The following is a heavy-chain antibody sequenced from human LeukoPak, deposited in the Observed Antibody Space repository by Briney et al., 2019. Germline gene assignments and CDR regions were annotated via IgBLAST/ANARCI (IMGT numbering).Heavy chain of an antibody. J-gene: IGHJ4*02. CDR2: INPNSGGT. Sequence: GASVKVSCKASGYTFTGYYKHWVRQAPGQGLEWMGWINPNSGGTNYAQKFQGRVTMTTDTSTSTAYMELRSLRSDDTAVYYCARATIVGATTDYWGQGTLVTVSS. V-gene: IGHV1-2*02. D-gene: IGHD1-26*01. CDR3: ARATIVGATTDY. CDR1: GYTFTGYY.